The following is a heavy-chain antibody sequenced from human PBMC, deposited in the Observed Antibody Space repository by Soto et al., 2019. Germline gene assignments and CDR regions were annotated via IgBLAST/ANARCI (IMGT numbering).Heavy chain of an antibody. V-gene: IGHV5-51*01. D-gene: IGHD3-22*01. CDR1: GYNFTSYW. CDR2: IYPGDSDT. CDR3: ARQPDNYYDSSGYYMDV. J-gene: IGHJ6*02. Sequence: PGRPMKISCKSSGYNFTSYWVGWVRQKNGKGLEWMGIIYPGDSDTRYSPSFQGQVTISADKSISTAYLQWSSLKASDTAMYYCARQPDNYYDSSGYYMDVWGQGTTVTVSS.